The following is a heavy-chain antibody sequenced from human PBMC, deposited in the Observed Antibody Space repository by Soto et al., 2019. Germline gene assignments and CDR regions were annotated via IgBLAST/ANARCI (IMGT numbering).Heavy chain of an antibody. J-gene: IGHJ4*02. CDR1: GYTFTGYY. Sequence: QVQLLQSGAEVRKPGSSVKVSCKASGYTFTGYYMHWVRQAPGQGLEWMGWINPNSGGTDYAQKLQGRVTITRDTSISTVYMEMSRLRSDDTAVYYCARDIDMDIVVDEAATAPGYWGQGTPVTVSS. D-gene: IGHD2-15*01. CDR2: INPNSGGT. V-gene: IGHV1-2*02. CDR3: ARDIDMDIVVDEAATAPGY.